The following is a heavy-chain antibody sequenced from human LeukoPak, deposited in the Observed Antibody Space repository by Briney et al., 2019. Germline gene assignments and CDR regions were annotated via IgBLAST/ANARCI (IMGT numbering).Heavy chain of an antibody. V-gene: IGHV4-4*02. CDR3: AKHGGRYFDS. CDR2: TSHDGNA. D-gene: IGHD4-23*01. Sequence: ESLRLSCAASGFTFDSYDMSWVRQPPGKGLEWIGQTSHDGNADYTPSLKSRVTISVDKSKNQLSLKLNSVTAADSAVYYCAKHGGRYFDSWGQGTLVTVSS. CDR1: GFTFDSYDM. J-gene: IGHJ4*02.